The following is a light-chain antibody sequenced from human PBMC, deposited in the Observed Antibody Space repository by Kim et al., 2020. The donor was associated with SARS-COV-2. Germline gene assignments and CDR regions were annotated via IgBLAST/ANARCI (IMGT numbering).Light chain of an antibody. J-gene: IGKJ4*01. CDR1: QDITHY. Sequence: ASVGDRVTITCQASQDITHYVNWYQQKPGKAPKSLIFEASNLQRRVPSKFSGSGSGTSFTFTISSLQPEDIATYYCQQYDNHPLTFGGGTKVDIK. V-gene: IGKV1-33*01. CDR3: QQYDNHPLT. CDR2: EAS.